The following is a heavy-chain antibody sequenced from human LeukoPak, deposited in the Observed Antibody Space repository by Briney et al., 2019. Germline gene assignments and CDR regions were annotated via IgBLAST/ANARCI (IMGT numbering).Heavy chain of an antibody. J-gene: IGHJ4*02. Sequence: PGGSLRLSCAASGFTFSSYSMNWVRQAPGKGLEWVSYISSTGSIIYYADSVKGRFTISRDNAKKSLYLQMNRMRAEDTAVYYCARDDSSGYFVDQWGQGTLVTVSS. CDR2: ISSTGSII. CDR1: GFTFSSYS. V-gene: IGHV3-48*01. D-gene: IGHD3-22*01. CDR3: ARDDSSGYFVDQ.